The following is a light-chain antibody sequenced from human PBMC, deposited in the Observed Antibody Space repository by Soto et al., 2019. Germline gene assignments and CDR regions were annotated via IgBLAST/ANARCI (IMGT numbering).Light chain of an antibody. V-gene: IGKV1-27*01. Sequence: DIQMTQSPSSLSASVGDRVTITCRASQGISNYLDWYQQKPGKAPKLLIYDASTLQSGVTSRFSGSGSATDFTLTISSLQADDVATYYCQQYTSAPLPFGGGTNVDIK. CDR2: DAS. CDR1: QGISNY. J-gene: IGKJ4*01. CDR3: QQYTSAPLP.